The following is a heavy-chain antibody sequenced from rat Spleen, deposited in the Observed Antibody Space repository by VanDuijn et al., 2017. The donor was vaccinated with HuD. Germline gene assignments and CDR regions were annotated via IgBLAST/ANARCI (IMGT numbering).Heavy chain of an antibody. CDR1: GFTLSDYV. CDR3: ARVGTRVARFAY. Sequence: EVQLVESGGGLVQPGRSLKLSCAASGFTLSDYVMHWIRQAPTKGLEWVTSISPSGATTNYRDSVKGRFTISRDNARGTLYLQMDILRSEDTATYYCARVGTRVARFAYWGQGTLVTVSS. CDR2: ISPSGATT. D-gene: IGHD1-4*01. V-gene: IGHV5-19*01. J-gene: IGHJ3*01.